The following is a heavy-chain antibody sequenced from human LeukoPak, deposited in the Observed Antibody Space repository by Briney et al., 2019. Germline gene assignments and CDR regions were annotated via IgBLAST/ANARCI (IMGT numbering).Heavy chain of an antibody. D-gene: IGHD1-26*01. Sequence: GGSLRLSCAASGFTFSSYEMNWVRQAPGKGLEWVSSISSTSSYIFYADSVKGRFTISRDNAKNSLFLQMNSLRAEDTAVYYCARPSTFLGSFSGLDPWGQGTLVTVSS. J-gene: IGHJ5*02. V-gene: IGHV3-21*01. CDR2: ISSTSSYI. CDR1: GFTFSSYE. CDR3: ARPSTFLGSFSGLDP.